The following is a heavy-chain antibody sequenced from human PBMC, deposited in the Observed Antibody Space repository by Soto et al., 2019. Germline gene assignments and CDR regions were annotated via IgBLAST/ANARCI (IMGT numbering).Heavy chain of an antibody. CDR1: GGSFSGYY. J-gene: IGHJ5*02. V-gene: IGHV4-34*01. D-gene: IGHD6-19*01. CDR3: ASFPKGGSSGWYPSNWFDP. CDR2: INHSGST. Sequence: SETLSLTCAVYGGSFSGYYWSWIRRPPGKGLEWIGEINHSGSTNYNSSLKSRVTISVDTSKNQFSLKLSSVTAADTAVYYCASFPKGGSSGWYPSNWFDPWGQGTLVTVSS.